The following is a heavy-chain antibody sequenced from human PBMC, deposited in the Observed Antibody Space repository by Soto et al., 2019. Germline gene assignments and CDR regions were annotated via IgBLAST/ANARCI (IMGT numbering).Heavy chain of an antibody. D-gene: IGHD1-26*01. J-gene: IGHJ4*02. CDR3: ARQFVSGSDYY. V-gene: IGHV4-39*01. Sequence: QLQLQESGPGLVKPSETLSLTCTVSGDSIGSSSYYWAWIRQPPGKGLEWIATLYYSGTTYYNPSLKSRVTISLDTSKNQFSLKLISVTAADTAVYYCARQFVSGSDYYWGQGTLVTVSS. CDR2: LYYSGTT. CDR1: GDSIGSSSYY.